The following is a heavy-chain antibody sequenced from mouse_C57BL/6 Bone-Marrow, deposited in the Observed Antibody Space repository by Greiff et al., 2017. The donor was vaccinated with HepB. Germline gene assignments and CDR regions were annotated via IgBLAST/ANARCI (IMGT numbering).Heavy chain of an antibody. CDR1: GYTFTSYW. CDR2: IYPGSGST. J-gene: IGHJ3*01. Sequence: VQLQQPGAELVKPGASVKMSCKASGYTFTSYWITWVKQRPGQGLEWIGDIYPGSGSTNYNEKFKSKATLTVDTSSSTAYMQLSSLTSEDSAVYYCARGYDYDVGWFAYWGQGTLVTVSA. CDR3: ARGYDYDVGWFAY. D-gene: IGHD2-4*01. V-gene: IGHV1-55*01.